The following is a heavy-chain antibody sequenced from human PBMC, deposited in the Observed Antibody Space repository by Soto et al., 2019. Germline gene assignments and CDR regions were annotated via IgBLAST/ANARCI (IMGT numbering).Heavy chain of an antibody. CDR3: ARGGTVVTAFDI. J-gene: IGHJ3*02. CDR2: IWYDGSNK. Sequence: GGSLRLSCAASGFTFSSYGMHWVRQAPGKGLEWVAVIWYDGSNKYYAEYVKGRFTIYRDNSKNKLYLQMNSLRAEDKAVDYCARGGTVVTAFDIWGQGTMVTVSS. CDR1: GFTFSSYG. D-gene: IGHD2-21*02. V-gene: IGHV3-33*01.